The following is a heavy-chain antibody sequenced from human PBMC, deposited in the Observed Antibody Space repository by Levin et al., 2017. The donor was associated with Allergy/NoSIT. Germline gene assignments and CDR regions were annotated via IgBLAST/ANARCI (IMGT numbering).Heavy chain of an antibody. D-gene: IGHD4-11*01. Sequence: TLSLTCTVSGDSISSYYWNWIRQPPEKGLEWIGFISDTGSTTYNPSLKSRITISVDTPKNQFSLKLSSVTAADTAVYFCARGRNSDYDDAFDIWGQGTMAIVSS. CDR3: ARGRNSDYDDAFDI. CDR2: ISDTGST. CDR1: GDSISSYY. V-gene: IGHV4-59*01. J-gene: IGHJ3*02.